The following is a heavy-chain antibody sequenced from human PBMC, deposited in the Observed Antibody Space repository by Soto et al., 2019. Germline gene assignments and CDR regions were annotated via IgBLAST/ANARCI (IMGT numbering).Heavy chain of an antibody. CDR2: IDPSDSYT. CDR1: GYSFTSYW. V-gene: IGHV5-10-1*01. J-gene: IGHJ4*02. Sequence: PGESLKISCKGSGYSFTSYWISWARQMPGKGLEWMGRIDPSDSYTNYSPSFQGHVTISADKSISTAYLQWSSLEASDTAMYYCARGYITGTVPFDYWGQGTLVTVSS. CDR3: ARGYITGTVPFDY. D-gene: IGHD1-7*01.